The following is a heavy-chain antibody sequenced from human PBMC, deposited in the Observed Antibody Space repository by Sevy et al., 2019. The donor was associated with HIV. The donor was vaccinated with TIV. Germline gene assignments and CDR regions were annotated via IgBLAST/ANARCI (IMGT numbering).Heavy chain of an antibody. CDR2: ISSGGRTI. Sequence: GGSLRLSCAASEFTFSDHYMSWIRQAPGKGLEWVSYISSGGRTIYYADSVKGRFTISRDNAKNSLYLQMNSLRAEDTAIYYCARGLQLELSDAFDIWGQGTMVTVSS. CDR3: ARGLQLELSDAFDI. J-gene: IGHJ3*02. V-gene: IGHV3-11*01. D-gene: IGHD1-1*01. CDR1: EFTFSDHY.